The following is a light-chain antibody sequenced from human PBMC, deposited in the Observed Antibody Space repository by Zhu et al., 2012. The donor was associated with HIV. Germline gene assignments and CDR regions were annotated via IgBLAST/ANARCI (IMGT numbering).Light chain of an antibody. CDR2: DTS. Sequence: EIVLTQSPGTLSLSPGERATLSCRASGSVNKNYVAWYQQKVGQAPRLLIYDTSSRATGIPDRFSGSGSGTDFSLTISRLEPEDFAVYYCQQYGAALRTFGQGTKVEIK. CDR3: QQYGAALRT. V-gene: IGKV3-20*01. CDR1: GSVNKNY. J-gene: IGKJ1*01.